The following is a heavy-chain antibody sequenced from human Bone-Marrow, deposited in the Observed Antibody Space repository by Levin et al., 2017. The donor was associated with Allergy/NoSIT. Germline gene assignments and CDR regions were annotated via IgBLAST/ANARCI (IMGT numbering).Heavy chain of an antibody. J-gene: IGHJ3*02. CDR1: GSTFSISS. Sequence: GGSLRLSCAASGSTFSISSMSWVRQAPGKGLEWVSAISGDAYTIFYADSVRGRFTISRDNSKNTLYLQMNSLRADDTAAYYCAKGGLGTYNLRAFDIWGQGTTVTVSS. CDR3: AKGGLGTYNLRAFDI. D-gene: IGHD5-24*01. CDR2: ISGDAYTI. V-gene: IGHV3-23*01.